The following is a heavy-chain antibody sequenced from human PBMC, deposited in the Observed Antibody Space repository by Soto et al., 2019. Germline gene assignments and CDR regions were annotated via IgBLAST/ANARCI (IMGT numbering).Heavy chain of an antibody. V-gene: IGHV3-30-3*01. Sequence: QVQLVESGGGVVQPGRSLRLSCAASGFTFSSYAMHWVRQAPGKGLEWVAVISYDESNKYYADSVKGRFTISRDNSKSTLYLQMNSLRAEDTAVYYCARDYGDYDGYYCYGMDVWGQGTTVTVSS. CDR3: ARDYGDYDGYYCYGMDV. J-gene: IGHJ6*02. CDR2: ISYDESNK. D-gene: IGHD4-17*01. CDR1: GFTFSSYA.